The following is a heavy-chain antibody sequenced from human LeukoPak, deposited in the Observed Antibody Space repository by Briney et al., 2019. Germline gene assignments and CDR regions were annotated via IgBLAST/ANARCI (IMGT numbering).Heavy chain of an antibody. V-gene: IGHV3-30*02. J-gene: IGHJ3*02. CDR3: AKDRGYSSSWYGAFDI. D-gene: IGHD6-13*01. CDR1: GFTFSSYG. CDR2: IRYDGINE. Sequence: GRSLRLSCAASGFTFSSYGMHWVRQAPGKGLEWVAFIRYDGINECYADSVKGRFTISRDNSKNTLYLQMNSLRAEDTAIYYCAKDRGYSSSWYGAFDIWGQGTMVTVS.